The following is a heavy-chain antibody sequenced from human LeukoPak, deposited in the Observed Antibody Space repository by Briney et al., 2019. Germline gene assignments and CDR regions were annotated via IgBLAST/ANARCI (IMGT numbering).Heavy chain of an antibody. J-gene: IGHJ6*02. D-gene: IGHD3-22*01. CDR2: IYYSGST. CDR1: GGSISNYY. Sequence: SETLSLTCTVSGGSISNYYWSWIRQPPEKGLEWIGYIYYSGSTNYNPSLKSRVTISVDTSKNQFSLNLSSVTAADTAMYYCARDRSPEGYYDSSHWDYYHGMDVWGQGTTVTVSS. CDR3: ARDRSPEGYYDSSHWDYYHGMDV. V-gene: IGHV4-59*01.